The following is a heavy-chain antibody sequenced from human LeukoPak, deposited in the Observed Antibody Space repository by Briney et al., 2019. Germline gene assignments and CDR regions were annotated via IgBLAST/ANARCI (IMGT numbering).Heavy chain of an antibody. J-gene: IGHJ4*02. Sequence: ASVKVSCKAPGYTFTGYYMHWVRQAPGQGLEWMGWINPNSGGTNYAQKFQGRVTMTRDTSISTAYMELSRLRSDDTAVFYCARALMTTVTVGDYWGQGTQVTVSS. CDR3: ARALMTTVTVGDY. V-gene: IGHV1-2*02. D-gene: IGHD4-17*01. CDR1: GYTFTGYY. CDR2: INPNSGGT.